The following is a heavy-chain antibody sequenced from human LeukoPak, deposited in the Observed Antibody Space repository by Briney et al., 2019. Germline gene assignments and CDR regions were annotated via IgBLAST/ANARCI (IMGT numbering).Heavy chain of an antibody. D-gene: IGHD2-2*01. CDR1: GGSFSGYY. CDR3: ARAAQSRTSAVSWFDP. Sequence: SETLSLTCAVYGGSFSGYYWSWIRQPPGKGLEWIGEINHSGSTNYNPSLKSRVTISVDTSKNQFSLRLSSVTAADTAVYYCARAAQSRTSAVSWFDPWGQGTLVTVSS. CDR2: INHSGST. J-gene: IGHJ5*02. V-gene: IGHV4-34*01.